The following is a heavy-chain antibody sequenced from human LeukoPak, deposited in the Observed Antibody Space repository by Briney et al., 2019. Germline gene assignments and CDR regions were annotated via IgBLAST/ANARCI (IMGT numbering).Heavy chain of an antibody. V-gene: IGHV6-1*01. CDR2: TYYRSTWYN. J-gene: IGHJ5*02. CDR3: ARDQCSSTSCYNWFDP. D-gene: IGHD2-2*01. Sequence: SQTLSLTCAISGDSVSSNSVTWNWIRQSPSRGLEWLGRTYYRSTWYNDYAVSVRGRITVNPDTSKNQFSLHLNSVTPEDTAVYYCARDQCSSTSCYNWFDPWGQGTLVTVSS. CDR1: GDSVSSNSVT.